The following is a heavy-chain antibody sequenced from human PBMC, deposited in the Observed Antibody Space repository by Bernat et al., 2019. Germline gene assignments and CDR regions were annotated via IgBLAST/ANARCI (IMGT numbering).Heavy chain of an antibody. CDR1: GFTVNSNY. J-gene: IGHJ4*02. Sequence: EVQLVETGGDLIQPGGSLRLSCAASGFTVNSNYMTWVRQTPGKGLDWVSIIYTGGTTYYADSVKGRFTISRDNSKNTWYIQMNSLRAEDTAVYYCARLITVGPWRFDSWGQGTLVTVSS. CDR3: ARLITVGPWRFDS. D-gene: IGHD4-23*01. CDR2: IYTGGTT. V-gene: IGHV3-53*02.